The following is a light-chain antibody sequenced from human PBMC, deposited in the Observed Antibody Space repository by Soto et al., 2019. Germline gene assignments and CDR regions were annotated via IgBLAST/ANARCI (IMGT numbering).Light chain of an antibody. CDR1: QSIGTN. J-gene: IGKJ3*01. V-gene: IGKV3D-15*01. Sequence: ILMPQSLATLSVSPGEPATLSCRASQSIGTNLAWYQQKPGQPPRLLIYATSTRVTGVPVRFSGGGYGTDFTLTISSLQSEDLAVYYCQQYYKWPPDYAFGPGTKVDIK. CDR3: QQYYKWPPDYA. CDR2: ATS.